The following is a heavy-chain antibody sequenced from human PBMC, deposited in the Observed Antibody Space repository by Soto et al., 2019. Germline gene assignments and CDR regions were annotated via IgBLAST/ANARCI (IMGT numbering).Heavy chain of an antibody. V-gene: IGHV3-33*01. Sequence: QVQLVESGGGVVQPGRSLRLSCAASGFTFSSYGMHWVRQAPGKGLEWVAVIWYDGSNKYYADSVKGRFTISRDNSKNTLYLQMNSLRAEDTAVYYCARDGYYYGSGTSSYYYYGMDVWCQGTTVTVSS. J-gene: IGHJ6*02. CDR3: ARDGYYYGSGTSSYYYYGMDV. CDR1: GFTFSSYG. CDR2: IWYDGSNK. D-gene: IGHD3-10*01.